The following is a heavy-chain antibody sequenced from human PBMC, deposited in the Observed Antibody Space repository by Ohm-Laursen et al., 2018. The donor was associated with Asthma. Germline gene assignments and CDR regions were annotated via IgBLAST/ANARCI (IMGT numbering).Heavy chain of an antibody. D-gene: IGHD4-17*01. CDR2: IIPIFGTA. CDR3: ARTAGGVRPLRGSFDL. CDR1: GYTFTSYG. V-gene: IGHV1-69*13. Sequence: GASVKVSCKASGYTFTSYGISWVRQAPGQGLEWMGGIIPIFGTANYAQKFQGRVTITADESTSTAYMELSSLRSEDTAVYYCARTAGGVRPLRGSFDLWGRGTLVTVSS. J-gene: IGHJ2*01.